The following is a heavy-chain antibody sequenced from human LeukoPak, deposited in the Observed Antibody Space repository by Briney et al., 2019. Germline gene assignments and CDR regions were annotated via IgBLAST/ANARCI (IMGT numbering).Heavy chain of an antibody. J-gene: IGHJ6*03. CDR2: IMPLFNTA. Sequence: SVKVSCKASGGTFSSYSITWVRQAPGQGPEWMGGIMPLFNTANYAQQFQGRVTITTDESTSTAYMELSSLRFEDTAMYYCARVDRYHYYLDVWGKGTTVTVSS. CDR1: GGTFSSYS. CDR3: ARVDRYHYYLDV. V-gene: IGHV1-69*05.